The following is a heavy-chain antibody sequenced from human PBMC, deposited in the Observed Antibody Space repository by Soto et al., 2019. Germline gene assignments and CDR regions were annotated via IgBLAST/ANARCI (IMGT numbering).Heavy chain of an antibody. J-gene: IGHJ4*02. V-gene: IGHV3-23*01. CDR2: ISGSGANT. CDR1: GFTFISNA. CDR3: ARDRATFDS. D-gene: IGHD1-26*01. Sequence: EVQLLQSGGGLVKRGGSLGLSWGASGFTFISNAMSWVRHVPGKGLEWISSISGSGANTWYAGSVQGRFIISRDNSKSTVSLHMSSLRVEDTAIYYCARDRATFDSWGQGTLVTVSS.